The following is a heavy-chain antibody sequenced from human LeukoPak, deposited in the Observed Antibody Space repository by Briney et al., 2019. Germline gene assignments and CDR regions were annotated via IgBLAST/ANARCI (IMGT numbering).Heavy chain of an antibody. D-gene: IGHD6-19*01. Sequence: ASVKVSCKASGYTFTGYYMHWVRQAPGQGLEWMGWITPNSGGTNYAQKFQGRVTMTRDTAISTAYMELSRLRSDDTAVYYCARDSFIGSGWYRAFDIWGQGTMVTVSS. V-gene: IGHV1-2*02. CDR3: ARDSFIGSGWYRAFDI. J-gene: IGHJ3*02. CDR2: ITPNSGGT. CDR1: GYTFTGYY.